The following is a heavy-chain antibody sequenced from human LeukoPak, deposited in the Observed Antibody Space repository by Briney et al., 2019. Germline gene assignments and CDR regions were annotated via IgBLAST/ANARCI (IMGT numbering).Heavy chain of an antibody. V-gene: IGHV4-34*01. CDR1: GGSFSGYY. CDR2: INHGGST. Sequence: PSETLSLTCAVYGGSFSGYYWSWIRQPPGKGLEWIGEINHGGSTNYHPSLKSRVSISVDTSKSQFSLKLSSVTAADTAVYYCARGRLGVTGALFNWFDPWGQGTLVTVSS. D-gene: IGHD3-9*01. J-gene: IGHJ5*02. CDR3: ARGRLGVTGALFNWFDP.